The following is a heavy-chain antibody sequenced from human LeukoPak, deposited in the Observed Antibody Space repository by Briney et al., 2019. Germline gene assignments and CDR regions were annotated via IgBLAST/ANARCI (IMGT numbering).Heavy chain of an antibody. CDR3: ARKSVAATPRDIVYQYYSMDV. V-gene: IGHV7-4-1*02. CDR2: INTNTGNP. J-gene: IGHJ6*03. D-gene: IGHD2-15*01. CDR1: GGTFSNYA. Sequence: ASVKVSCKASGGTFSNYAISWVRQAPGQGLEWMGWINTNTGNPTYAQGFTGRFVFSLDTSVSTAYLQISSLKAEDTAVYYCARKSVAATPRDIVYQYYSMDVWGKGTTVTVSS.